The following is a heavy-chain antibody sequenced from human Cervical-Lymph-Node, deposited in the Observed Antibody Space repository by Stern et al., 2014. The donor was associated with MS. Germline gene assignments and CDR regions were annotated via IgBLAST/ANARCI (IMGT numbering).Heavy chain of an antibody. V-gene: IGHV3-9*01. J-gene: IGHJ6*02. CDR1: GFRFDDYA. Sequence: EVQLVESGGDLVQPGRSLRLSCAASGFRFDDYAMYWVRQAPGKGLEWVSGISWSSGKIGYADSVKGRFTISRDNVKNSLFLQMNSLRSEDTASYYCARAIGFCSGGSCERYYYYGIDVWGQGTRVTVSS. CDR3: ARAIGFCSGGSCERYYYYGIDV. CDR2: ISWSSGKI. D-gene: IGHD2-15*01.